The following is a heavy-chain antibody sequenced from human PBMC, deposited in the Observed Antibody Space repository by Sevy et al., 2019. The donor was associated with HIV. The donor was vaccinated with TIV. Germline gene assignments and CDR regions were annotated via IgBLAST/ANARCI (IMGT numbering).Heavy chain of an antibody. CDR2: ISHDGNYK. CDR3: ARLFSCGGDCYYLDY. Sequence: GSLRLSCAASGVTFSNYDMHWVRQAPGKGLEWVAVISHDGNYKNYADSVKVRFTISRDDFKNTLYLQMSSLRPEDTAVYFCARLFSCGGDCYYLDYWGQGALVTVSS. V-gene: IGHV3-30-3*01. J-gene: IGHJ4*02. D-gene: IGHD2-21*02. CDR1: GVTFSNYD.